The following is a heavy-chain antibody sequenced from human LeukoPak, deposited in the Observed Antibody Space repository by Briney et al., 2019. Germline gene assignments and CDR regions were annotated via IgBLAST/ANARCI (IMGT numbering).Heavy chain of an antibody. Sequence: ETLSLTCTVSGGSISSSSYYWGWIRQPPGKGLEWVANIKLDGSEKNYVDSVKGRFTISRDNTKNSLYLQMNSLRAEDTAVFYCARDQYDTWSRRGNFDSWGQGTLVIVSS. J-gene: IGHJ4*02. V-gene: IGHV3-7*03. CDR3: ARDQYDTWSRRGNFDS. CDR2: IKLDGSEK. D-gene: IGHD3-3*01. CDR1: GGSISSSSYY.